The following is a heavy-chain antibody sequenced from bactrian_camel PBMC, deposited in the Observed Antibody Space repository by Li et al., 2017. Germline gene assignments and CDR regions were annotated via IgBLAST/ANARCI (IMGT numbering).Heavy chain of an antibody. J-gene: IGHJ6*01. CDR2: IYPDSGST. V-gene: IGHV3S1*01. CDR1: GFTFSSSW. CDR3: AADRRGCYSESWFKLTGIREGSFGS. Sequence: HVQLVESGGGLVQPGGSLRLSCAASGFTFSSSWMYCVRQAPGKEREGVAVIYPDSGSTYYADSVKGRFTISQDNAKNTVYLQMNSLKLEDTAMYYCAADRRGCYSESWFKLTGIREGSFGSWGQGTQVTVS. D-gene: IGHD1*01.